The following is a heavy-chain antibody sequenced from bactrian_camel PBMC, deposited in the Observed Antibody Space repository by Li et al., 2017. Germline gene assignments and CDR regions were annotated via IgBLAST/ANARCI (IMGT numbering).Heavy chain of an antibody. CDR2: LEITTSNT. V-gene: IGHV3-2*01. Sequence: HVQLVESGGGSVQAGGTLRLTCVSSVSRTCMGWFRQAPGKEREAVAGLEITTSNTYYGDSVKGRFTVSQERTKRTLYLQMNALKPDDTAMYYCAADRTGGSCYTAQWDFGYWGQGTQVTVS. J-gene: IGHJ6*01. CDR3: AADRTGGSCYTAQWDFGY. CDR1: VSRTC. D-gene: IGHD7*01.